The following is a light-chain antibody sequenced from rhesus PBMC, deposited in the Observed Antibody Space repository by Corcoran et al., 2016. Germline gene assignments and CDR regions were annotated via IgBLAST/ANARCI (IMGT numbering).Light chain of an antibody. CDR3: QQDSSRPLT. Sequence: DIQMTQSPSSLSASVGDTVTITCRASQGISSWLAWYQQKPGKAPKRLIYKASSLQSGVPSRFSCSGSGTDCTLTISSLQSEDFATYYCQQDSSRPLTFGGGTKVELK. CDR2: KAS. CDR1: QGISSW. V-gene: IGKV1-22*01. J-gene: IGKJ4*01.